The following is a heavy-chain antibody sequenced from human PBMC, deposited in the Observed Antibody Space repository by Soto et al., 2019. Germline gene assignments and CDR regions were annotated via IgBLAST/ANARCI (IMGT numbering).Heavy chain of an antibody. Sequence: GESLKISCKGSGYSFTSYWIGWVRQMPGKGLEWMGIIYPGDSDTRYSPSFQGQVTISADKSISTAYLQWSSLKASDTAMYYCARHYDILTGYYMMFYPWGQGTLVTVSS. CDR1: GYSFTSYW. J-gene: IGHJ5*02. CDR2: IYPGDSDT. D-gene: IGHD3-9*01. V-gene: IGHV5-51*01. CDR3: ARHYDILTGYYMMFYP.